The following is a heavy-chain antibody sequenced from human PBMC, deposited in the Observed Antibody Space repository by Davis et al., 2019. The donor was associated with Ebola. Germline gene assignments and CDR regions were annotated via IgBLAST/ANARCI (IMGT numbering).Heavy chain of an antibody. CDR1: GFTFSTYW. Sequence: GESLKISCAASGFTFSTYWMHWVRQAPGKGLVWVSRINADGTSTTYADSVKGRFTMSKDNAKNTLYLQMNSLRAEDTAVYYCARDLGVLMMYAIDYYYGMDVWGQGTTVTVSS. D-gene: IGHD2-8*01. CDR3: ARDLGVLMMYAIDYYYGMDV. CDR2: INADGTST. J-gene: IGHJ6*02. V-gene: IGHV3-74*03.